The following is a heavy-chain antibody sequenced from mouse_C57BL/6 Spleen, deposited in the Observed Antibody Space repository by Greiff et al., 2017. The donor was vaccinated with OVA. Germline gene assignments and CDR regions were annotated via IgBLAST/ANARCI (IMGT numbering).Heavy chain of an antibody. CDR3: AREPDGYYLYWYFDV. D-gene: IGHD2-3*01. V-gene: IGHV3-1*01. CDR2: ISYSGST. J-gene: IGHJ1*03. Sequence: EVKLQESGPGMVKPSQSLSLTCTVTGYSITSGYDWHWIRHFPGNKLEWMGYISYSGSTNYNPSLKSRISITHDTSKNHFFLKLNSVTTEDTATYYCAREPDGYYLYWYFDVWGTGTTVTVSS. CDR1: GYSITSGYD.